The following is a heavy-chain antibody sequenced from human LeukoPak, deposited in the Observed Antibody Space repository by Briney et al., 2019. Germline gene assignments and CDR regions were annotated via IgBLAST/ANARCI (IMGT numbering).Heavy chain of an antibody. CDR3: ARDQGYYDSSGPIDY. CDR2: ISSSSSYI. CDR1: GFTFSSYS. Sequence: GGSLRLSCAASGFTFSSYSMNWVRQAPGKGLGWVSSISSSSSYIYYADSVKGRFTISRDNAKNSLYLQMNSLRAEDTAVYYSARDQGYYDSSGPIDYWGQGTLVTVSS. D-gene: IGHD3-22*01. J-gene: IGHJ4*02. V-gene: IGHV3-21*01.